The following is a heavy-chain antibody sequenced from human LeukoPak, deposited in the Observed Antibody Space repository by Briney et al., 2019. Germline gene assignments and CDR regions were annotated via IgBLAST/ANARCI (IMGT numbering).Heavy chain of an antibody. D-gene: IGHD6-13*01. CDR3: ARVSSSWYQDWYFDL. CDR2: IDTSGSITTSGSTNYNSGST. CDR1: GGSIRSYY. Sequence: SETLSLTCTVSGGSIRSYYWSWPRQPAGKGLEWIGRIDTSGSITTSGSTNYNSGSTNYNPFLKRRVTMSGDTSKNQFSLKLSSVTAADTAVYSCARVSSSWYQDWYFDLWGRGTLVTVSS. V-gene: IGHV4-4*07. J-gene: IGHJ2*01.